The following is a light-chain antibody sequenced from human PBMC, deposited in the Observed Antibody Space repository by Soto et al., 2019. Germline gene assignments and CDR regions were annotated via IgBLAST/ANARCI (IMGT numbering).Light chain of an antibody. J-gene: IGKJ1*01. Sequence: AIQMTQSPSSLSASVGDRVTITCRASQGIRNNLGWYQQKPGKAPNLLIYAASSLESGVPSGFSGSGSGTDFTLTISSLQPEDFATYYCLQDYNYPPTFGQGTKVEIK. V-gene: IGKV1-6*01. CDR1: QGIRNN. CDR2: AAS. CDR3: LQDYNYPPT.